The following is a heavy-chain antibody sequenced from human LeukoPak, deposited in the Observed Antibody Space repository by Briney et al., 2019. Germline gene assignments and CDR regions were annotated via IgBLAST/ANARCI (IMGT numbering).Heavy chain of an antibody. Sequence: NASETLSLTCSVSGGSISGYYWTWIRQPAGKGLEWIGRVYTSGSTHYNPSLKTRLTMSVDTSKNQFSLKLSSVTAADTAVYYCASLFRSGTYWHFDYWGQGTLVTVSS. V-gene: IGHV4-4*07. D-gene: IGHD1-26*01. CDR2: VYTSGST. J-gene: IGHJ4*02. CDR3: ASLFRSGTYWHFDY. CDR1: GGSISGYY.